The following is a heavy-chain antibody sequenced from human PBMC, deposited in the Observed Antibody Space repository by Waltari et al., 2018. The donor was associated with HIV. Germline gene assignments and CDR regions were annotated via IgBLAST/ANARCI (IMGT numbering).Heavy chain of an antibody. J-gene: IGHJ4*02. CDR2: VYYSGSS. Sequence: QLQLQESGPGLVKPSETLSLTCTVSGGTFSPSSYYWGWIRPPPGTGLEWIGSVYYSGSSYYNPSLKSRVTISVDTSKNQFSLKLSSVIAADTAVYYCVAGYYGRGDYWGQGTLVTVSS. V-gene: IGHV4-39*01. CDR1: GGTFSPSSYY. CDR3: VAGYYGRGDY. D-gene: IGHD3-3*01.